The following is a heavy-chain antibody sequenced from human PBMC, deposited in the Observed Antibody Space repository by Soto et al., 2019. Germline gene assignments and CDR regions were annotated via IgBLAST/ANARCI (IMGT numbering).Heavy chain of an antibody. Sequence: QVQLQESGPGLVKPSETLSLTCTVSGGSISSYYWSWIRQPPGKGLEWIGYIYYSGSTNYNPSLKRRVTTSGDTSKNQFSLKLSSVTAADTAVYYCARDRAGYCSSTSCYEYGMDVWGQGTTVTVSS. CDR2: IYYSGST. J-gene: IGHJ6*02. D-gene: IGHD2-2*03. V-gene: IGHV4-59*01. CDR3: ARDRAGYCSSTSCYEYGMDV. CDR1: GGSISSYY.